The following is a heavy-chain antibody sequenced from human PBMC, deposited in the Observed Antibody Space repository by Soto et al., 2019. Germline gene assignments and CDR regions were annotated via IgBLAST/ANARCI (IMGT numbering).Heavy chain of an antibody. CDR1: GFSFDDYA. CDR2: ISWNSGTI. CDR3: ARDVWSRASGPPDS. Sequence: GGSLRLSCAASGFSFDDYAMHWVRQAPGKVLEWVTGISWNSGTIGYADSVKGRFTISRDNAKNSLYLQMNSLRAEDTALYYCARDVWSRASGPPDSWGQGTLVTVSS. D-gene: IGHD3-10*01. V-gene: IGHV3-9*01. J-gene: IGHJ4*02.